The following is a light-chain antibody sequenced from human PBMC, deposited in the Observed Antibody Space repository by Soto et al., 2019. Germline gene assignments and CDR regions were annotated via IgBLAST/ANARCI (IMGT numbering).Light chain of an antibody. V-gene: IGKV4-1*01. Sequence: DIVMTQSPDSLAVSLGERATINCKSSQSVLYSSNNKNYLAWYQQKPGQPPKLLIYWASARESGVPDRCSGSGSGTDFTLTISRLHAEDVAVYYCQQYYSTPWTFGQGTKVEIK. CDR3: QQYYSTPWT. CDR1: QSVLYSSNNKNY. CDR2: WAS. J-gene: IGKJ1*01.